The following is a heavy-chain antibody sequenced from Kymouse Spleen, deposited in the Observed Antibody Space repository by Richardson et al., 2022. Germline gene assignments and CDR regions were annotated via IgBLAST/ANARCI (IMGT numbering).Heavy chain of an antibody. CDR2: ISSSSSYI. V-gene: IGHV3-21*03. J-gene: IGHJ3*02. CDR3: ARGRTYYYGSGSYSRAFDI. Sequence: EVQLVESGGGLVKPGGSLRLSCAASGFTFSSYSMNWVRQAPGKGLEWVSSISSSSSYIYYADSVKGRFTISRDNAKNSLYLQMNSLRAEDTAVYYCARGRTYYYGSGSYSRAFDIWGQGTMVTVSS. D-gene: IGHD3-10*01. CDR1: GFTFSSYS.